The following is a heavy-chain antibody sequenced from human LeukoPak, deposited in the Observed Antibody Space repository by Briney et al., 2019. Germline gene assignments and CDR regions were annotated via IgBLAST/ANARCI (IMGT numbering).Heavy chain of an antibody. V-gene: IGHV3-23*01. CDR2: ISGSGANR. CDR3: ARQVGPDY. CDR1: GFTFRNYA. Sequence: PGGSLRLSCAASGFTFRNYAMAWFRQAPGKGLEWVSAISGSGANRYFADSVKGRFTISRDNSRNALYLQMNSLRAEDMAVYFCARQVGPDYWGQGTLVTVSS. J-gene: IGHJ4*02.